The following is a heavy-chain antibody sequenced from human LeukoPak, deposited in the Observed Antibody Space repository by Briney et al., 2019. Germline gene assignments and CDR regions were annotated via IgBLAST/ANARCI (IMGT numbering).Heavy chain of an antibody. J-gene: IGHJ4*02. D-gene: IGHD3-10*01. CDR1: GFTFNNAW. Sequence: GGSLRLSCAASGFTFNNAWMSWVRQAPGKGLEWVGRIKSQTDGGTTDYAAPVKGRFTISRDDSENTLYLQMSSLKTEDTATYYCTMVSYYGSGSLPAYWGQGTLVTVSS. V-gene: IGHV3-15*01. CDR3: TMVSYYGSGSLPAY. CDR2: IKSQTDGGTT.